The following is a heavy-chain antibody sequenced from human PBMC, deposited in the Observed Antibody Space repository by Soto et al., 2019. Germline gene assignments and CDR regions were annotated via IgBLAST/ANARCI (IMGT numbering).Heavy chain of an antibody. V-gene: IGHV6-1*01. CDR1: GDSVSSNSAA. CDR2: TYYRSKWYN. Sequence: SQTLSLTCAISGDSVSSNSAAWNWIRQSPSRGLEWLGRTYYRSKWYNDYAVPVKSRITINPDTSKNQFSLQLNSVTPEDTAVYYCARDYYDSSGYPEYYFDYWGQGTLVTVSS. CDR3: ARDYYDSSGYPEYYFDY. J-gene: IGHJ4*02. D-gene: IGHD3-22*01.